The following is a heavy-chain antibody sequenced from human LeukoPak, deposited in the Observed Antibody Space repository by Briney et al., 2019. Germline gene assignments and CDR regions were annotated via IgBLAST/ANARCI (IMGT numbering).Heavy chain of an antibody. D-gene: IGHD3-22*01. CDR2: ISAYNGNT. CDR3: ARVYYYDSSGYAY. V-gene: IGHV1-18*01. Sequence: ASVKVSCKASGYTFTSYGISWVRQAPGQGLEWMGWISAYNGNTNYAQKLQGRVTMTRDTSISTAYMELSRLRSDDTAVYYCARVYYYDSSGYAYWGQGTLVTVSS. J-gene: IGHJ4*02. CDR1: GYTFTSYG.